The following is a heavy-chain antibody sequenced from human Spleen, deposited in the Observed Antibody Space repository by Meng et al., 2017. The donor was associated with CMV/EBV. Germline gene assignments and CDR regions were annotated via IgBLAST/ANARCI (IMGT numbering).Heavy chain of an antibody. CDR1: GGSFSGYY. CDR2: INHSGST. CDR3: ARADDFHYYGMDV. D-gene: IGHD3-3*01. J-gene: IGHJ6*02. V-gene: IGHV4-34*01. Sequence: GSLRLSCAVYGGSFSGYYWSWIRQPPGKGLEWIGEINHSGSTNYNPSLKSRVTISVDTSKKQFSLKLSSVTAADTAVYYCARADDFHYYGMDVWGQGTTVTVSS.